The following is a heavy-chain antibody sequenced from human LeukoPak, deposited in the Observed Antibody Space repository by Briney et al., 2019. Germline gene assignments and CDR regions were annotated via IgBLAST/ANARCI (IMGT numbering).Heavy chain of an antibody. CDR3: AKDLSYYDSSGPFDY. D-gene: IGHD3-22*01. CDR2: IPYDGSNK. Sequence: GRSLRLSCAASGFTFSSYGMHWVRQAPGKGLEWVAVIPYDGSNKYYADSVKGRFTISRDNSKNTLYLQMNSLRAEDTAVYYCAKDLSYYDSSGPFDYWGQGTLVTVSS. CDR1: GFTFSSYG. J-gene: IGHJ4*02. V-gene: IGHV3-30*18.